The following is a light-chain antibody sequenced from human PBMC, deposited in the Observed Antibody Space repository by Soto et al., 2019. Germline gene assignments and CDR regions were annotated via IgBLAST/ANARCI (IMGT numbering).Light chain of an antibody. Sequence: QSALTQPASVSGSPGQSITISCTGTSSDVGGYNFVSWFQQHPGKAPKLMIYEVTNRPSGVSNRFSGSKSGNTASLTISGLQPDDEADYYCYSYTSSRTWVFGGGTKLTVL. CDR1: SSDVGGYNF. CDR3: YSYTSSRTWV. V-gene: IGLV2-14*01. CDR2: EVT. J-gene: IGLJ3*02.